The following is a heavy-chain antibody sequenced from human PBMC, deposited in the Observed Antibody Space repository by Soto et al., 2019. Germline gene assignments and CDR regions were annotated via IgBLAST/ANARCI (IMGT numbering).Heavy chain of an antibody. Sequence: ASVKVSCKASGYTFSTYGISWVRQAPGQGLEWMAWIDTYTGNTNNAQKVKDRVTMTTDTSTSTAYMELRSLSSDDTAVYYCARDSPPVDYWGQGTLVTVSS. CDR3: ARDSPPVDY. V-gene: IGHV1-18*01. J-gene: IGHJ4*02. CDR1: GYTFSTYG. CDR2: IDTYTGNT.